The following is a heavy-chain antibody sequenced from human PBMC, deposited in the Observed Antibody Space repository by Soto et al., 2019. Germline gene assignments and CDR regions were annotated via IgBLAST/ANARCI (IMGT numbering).Heavy chain of an antibody. D-gene: IGHD4-17*01. Sequence: QVQLQESGPGLVKPSQTLSLTCTVSGGSITSGGYYWSWIRQHPGKRLEWIGYIYYIGSTYYNPSLKSRVTISVDTSKNQFSLKLSSVTAADTAVYYCARVYTTVEPDAFDIWGQGTMVTVSS. CDR3: ARVYTTVEPDAFDI. CDR2: IYYIGST. V-gene: IGHV4-31*03. CDR1: GGSITSGGYY. J-gene: IGHJ3*02.